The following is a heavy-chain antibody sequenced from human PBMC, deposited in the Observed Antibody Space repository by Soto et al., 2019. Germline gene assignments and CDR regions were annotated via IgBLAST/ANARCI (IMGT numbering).Heavy chain of an antibody. D-gene: IGHD4-17*01. CDR1: GFTFSSSI. CDR3: AAPDFGDYWYFDL. Sequence: QLQLVQSGPEVKKPGTSVKVSCKASGFTFSSSIVQWVRQARGQRLEWIGWIVVGSGHTNYEQKFQESVTITRDMSTSTAYMELSSLRSEDTAVYYCAAPDFGDYWYFDLWGRGTLVTVSS. CDR2: IVVGSGHT. V-gene: IGHV1-58*01. J-gene: IGHJ2*01.